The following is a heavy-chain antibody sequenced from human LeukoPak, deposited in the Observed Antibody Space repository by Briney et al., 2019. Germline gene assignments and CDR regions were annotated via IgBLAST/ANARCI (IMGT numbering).Heavy chain of an antibody. D-gene: IGHD3-16*02. J-gene: IGHJ4*02. CDR1: GGSISSYY. CDR2: IYTSGST. V-gene: IGHV4-4*07. CDR3: AREYYDYVWGSYRDYYFDY. Sequence: SETLSLTCTVSGGSISSYYRSWIRQPAGKGLEWIGRIYTSGSTNYNPSLKSRVTMSVDTSKNQFSLKLSSVTAADTAVYYCAREYYDYVWGSYRDYYFDYWGQGTLVTVSS.